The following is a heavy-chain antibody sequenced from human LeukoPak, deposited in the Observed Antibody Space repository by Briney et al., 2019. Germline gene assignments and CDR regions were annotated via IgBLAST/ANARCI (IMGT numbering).Heavy chain of an antibody. J-gene: IGHJ4*02. CDR3: ASGRWYGGFFDY. CDR2: IYYSGST. D-gene: IGHD6-13*01. CDR1: GGSISSGGYY. Sequence: PSQTLSLTCAVSGGSISSGGYYWSWIRQPPGKGLEWIGYIYYSGSTNYNPSLKSRVTISVDTSKNQFSLELSSVTAADTAVYYCASGRWYGGFFDYWGQGTLVTVSS. V-gene: IGHV4-61*08.